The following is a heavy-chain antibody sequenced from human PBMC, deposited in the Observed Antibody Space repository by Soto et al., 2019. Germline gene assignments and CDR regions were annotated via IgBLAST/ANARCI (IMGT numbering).Heavy chain of an antibody. CDR1: GYTFSDYR. J-gene: IGHJ3*01. CDR2: IDSSDSYI. CDR3: ANLDFTCGSFDVFDL. Sequence: EVQLVQSGAEVKMPGESLMISCQGSGYTFSDYRISWVRQMPGKGLEWLGTIDSSDSYITYSPSFQGHVTISADKSISTAFLRWTSLKSSDTAIYYCANLDFTCGSFDVFDLWGQGTMVTVSS. D-gene: IGHD3-3*01. V-gene: IGHV5-10-1*03.